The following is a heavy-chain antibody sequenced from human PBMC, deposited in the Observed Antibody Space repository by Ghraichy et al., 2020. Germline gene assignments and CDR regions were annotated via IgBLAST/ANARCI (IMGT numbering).Heavy chain of an antibody. CDR1: GGSFSGYY. V-gene: IGHV4-34*01. CDR2: INHSGST. J-gene: IGHJ3*02. D-gene: IGHD3-10*01. CDR3: ARGIVTMVRGVTKNAFDI. Sequence: GSLRLSCAVYGGSFSGYYWSWIRQPPGKGLEWIGEINHSGSTNYNPSLKSRVTISVDTSKNQFSLKLSSVTAADTAVYYCARGIVTMVRGVTKNAFDIWGQGTMVTVSS.